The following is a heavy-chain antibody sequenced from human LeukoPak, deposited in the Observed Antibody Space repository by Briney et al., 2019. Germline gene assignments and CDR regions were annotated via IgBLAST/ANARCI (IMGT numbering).Heavy chain of an antibody. CDR3: ARDQGYCSSTSCTYMDV. Sequence: ASVKVSCKASGYTFTSYGISWVRQAPGQGLEWMGWISAYNGNTNYAQKLQGRVTMTTDTSTSTAYMELRSLRSDDTAVYYCARDQGYCSSTSCTYMDVWGKGTTVTISS. V-gene: IGHV1-18*01. D-gene: IGHD2-2*01. CDR1: GYTFTSYG. J-gene: IGHJ6*03. CDR2: ISAYNGNT.